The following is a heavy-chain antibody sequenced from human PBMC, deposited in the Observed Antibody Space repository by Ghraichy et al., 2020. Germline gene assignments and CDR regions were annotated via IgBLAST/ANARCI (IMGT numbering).Heavy chain of an antibody. V-gene: IGHV5-51*01. CDR1: GYSFTNYW. D-gene: IGHD2-2*01. Sequence: GESLNISCKGSGYSFTNYWIGWVRQMPGKGLEWMGIIYPGDSDTRYSPSFQGQVTISADKSISTAYLQWSSLKASDTAMYYCARHEDIVVVPAAIMAFDIWGQGTMVTVSS. J-gene: IGHJ3*02. CDR3: ARHEDIVVVPAAIMAFDI. CDR2: IYPGDSDT.